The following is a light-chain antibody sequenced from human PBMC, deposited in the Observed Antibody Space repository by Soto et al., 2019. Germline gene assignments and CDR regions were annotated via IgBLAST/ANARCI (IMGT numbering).Light chain of an antibody. CDR1: QSISAY. J-gene: IGKJ2*01. CDR2: AAS. CDR3: QQSYSIPYV. Sequence: DIQMTQSPSYLSASVGDRVTITCRASQSISAYVNWYQQKPGKAPQLLIHAASSLQGGVPSRSSGSGSGTDFTLTISSLHPEDFATYYCQQSYSIPYVFGQATKLEIE. V-gene: IGKV1-39*01.